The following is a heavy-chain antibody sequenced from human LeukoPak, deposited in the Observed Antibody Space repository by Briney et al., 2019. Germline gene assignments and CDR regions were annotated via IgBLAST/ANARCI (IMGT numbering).Heavy chain of an antibody. J-gene: IGHJ6*02. Sequence: PSETLSLTCTVSGDSISNSAYYWVLIRQPPGKGLEWIGTITNTGNTYSNPSLKSRVTISIDTSKTQISLKLTSVTAADTAVFYCARKTPGTSVDVWGQGTPVTVSS. CDR1: GDSISNSAYY. D-gene: IGHD3-10*01. CDR3: ARKTPGTSVDV. CDR2: ITNTGNT. V-gene: IGHV4-39*01.